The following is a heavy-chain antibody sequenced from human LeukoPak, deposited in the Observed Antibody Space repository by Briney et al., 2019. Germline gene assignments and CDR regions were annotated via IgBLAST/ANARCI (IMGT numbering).Heavy chain of an antibody. Sequence: GSLRLSCAASGFTFSSYSMNWVRQAPGKGLEWIGEINHSGSTNYNPSLKSRVTISVDTSKNQFSLKLSSVTAADTAVYYCARSLPRHCSSTSCYRYNWFDPWGQGTLVTVSS. CDR3: ARSLPRHCSSTSCYRYNWFDP. CDR2: INHSGST. CDR1: GFTFSSYS. D-gene: IGHD2-2*02. V-gene: IGHV4-34*01. J-gene: IGHJ5*02.